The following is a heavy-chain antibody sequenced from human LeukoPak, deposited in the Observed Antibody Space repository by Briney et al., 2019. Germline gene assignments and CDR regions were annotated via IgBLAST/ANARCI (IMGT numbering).Heavy chain of an antibody. V-gene: IGHV3-21*01. CDR1: GFTFNTYN. Sequence: GGSLRLSCAVSGFTFNTYNMNWVRQAPGKGLEWVSSISSSSSSYIYYADSVKGRFTISRDNAKNSLYLQMNSLRAEDTAVYYCAREHSGYDFPGRDYYYMDVWGKGTTVTVSS. CDR2: ISSSSSSYI. D-gene: IGHD5-12*01. J-gene: IGHJ6*03. CDR3: AREHSGYDFPGRDYYYMDV.